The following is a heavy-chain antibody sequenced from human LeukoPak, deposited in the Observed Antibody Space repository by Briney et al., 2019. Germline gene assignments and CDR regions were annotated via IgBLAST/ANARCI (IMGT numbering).Heavy chain of an antibody. D-gene: IGHD5-12*01. Sequence: GGSLRLSCAASGFTFSNAWMSWVRQAPGKGLEWVSAIYSGGSTYYSNSVKGRFTISRDNSKNMLYLQMNSLRAEDTAVYYCVKQSGYRGYDFFDYWGQGALVTVSS. CDR3: VKQSGYRGYDFFDY. V-gene: IGHV3-66*04. CDR1: GFTFSNAW. J-gene: IGHJ4*02. CDR2: IYSGGST.